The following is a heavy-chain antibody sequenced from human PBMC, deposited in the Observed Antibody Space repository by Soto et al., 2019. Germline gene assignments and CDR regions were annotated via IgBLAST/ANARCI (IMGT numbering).Heavy chain of an antibody. CDR3: ARARYYDSSGNYSASDY. CDR2: IWYDGSYK. J-gene: IGHJ4*02. V-gene: IGHV3-33*01. CDR1: GFTFSTYG. Sequence: QVQLVESGGGVVQPGRSLRLSCAASGFTFSTYGIHRVRHAPGKGLEWVSVIWYDGSYKLYADSVKGRFTISRDNSKNTLFLQMNSLRAEDTAVYYCARARYYDSSGNYSASDYWGQGTLVTVSS. D-gene: IGHD3-22*01.